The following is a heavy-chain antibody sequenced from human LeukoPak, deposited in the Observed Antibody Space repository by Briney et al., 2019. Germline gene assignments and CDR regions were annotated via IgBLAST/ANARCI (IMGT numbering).Heavy chain of an antibody. CDR1: EFSVGSNY. CDR2: IKSKTDGGTT. Sequence: GGSLRLSCAASEFSVGSNYMTWVRQAPGKGLEWVGLIKSKTDGGTTDYAAPVKGRFTISRDDSKNTLYLQMNSLKTEDTAGYYCTPHPDYGDYYFDYWGQGTLVTVSS. CDR3: TPHPDYGDYYFDY. D-gene: IGHD4-17*01. V-gene: IGHV3-15*01. J-gene: IGHJ4*02.